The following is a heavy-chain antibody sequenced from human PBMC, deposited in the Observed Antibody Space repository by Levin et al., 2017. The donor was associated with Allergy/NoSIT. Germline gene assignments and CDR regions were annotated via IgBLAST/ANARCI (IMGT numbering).Heavy chain of an antibody. D-gene: IGHD1-26*01. CDR2: INRNNGEA. CDR1: GYAFTNYD. J-gene: IGHJ3*01. CDR3: VVGMSPFAFDL. V-gene: IGHV1-8*02. Sequence: ASVKVSCKPSGYAFTNYDINWVRQATGQGPEWMGWINRNNGEADYAQKFRGRVTMTRDTSISTAYMELSKDTAVYYCVVGMSPFAFDLWGQGTMVTVSS.